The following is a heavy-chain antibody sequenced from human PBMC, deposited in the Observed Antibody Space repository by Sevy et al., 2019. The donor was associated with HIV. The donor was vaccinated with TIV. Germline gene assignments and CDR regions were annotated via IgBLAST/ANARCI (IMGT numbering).Heavy chain of an antibody. CDR1: KFTVSNNY. D-gene: IGHD2-8*01. V-gene: IGHV3-53*01. CDR3: ARTVVQVDGPRNWLDT. CDR2: LDDRGAA. Sequence: EGSLRLSCAVSKFTVSNNYMTWVHQAPGKGLEWVSTLDDRGAAYYAVSVKGRFTVSRDNSKNTLYLQMNSLRAEDTAVYYCARTVVQVDGPRNWLDTWGQGTLVTVSS. J-gene: IGHJ5*02.